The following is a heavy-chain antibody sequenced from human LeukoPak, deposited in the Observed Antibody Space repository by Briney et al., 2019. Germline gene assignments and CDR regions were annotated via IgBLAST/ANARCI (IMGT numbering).Heavy chain of an antibody. CDR1: GFTFSSYW. CDR2: INSDGSST. V-gene: IGHV3-74*01. Sequence: GGSLRLSCAASGFTFSSYWMHWVRQAPGKGLVWVSRINSDGSSTNYADSVKGRFTISRDNAKNTLYLQMNSLRAEDTAVFYCARTQYSGSKLGYWGQGILVTVSS. J-gene: IGHJ4*02. D-gene: IGHD1-26*01. CDR3: ARTQYSGSKLGY.